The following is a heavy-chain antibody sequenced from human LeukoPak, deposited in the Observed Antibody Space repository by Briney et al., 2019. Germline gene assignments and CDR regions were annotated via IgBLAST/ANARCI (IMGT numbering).Heavy chain of an antibody. CDR2: IYYSGST. CDR3: ASIGTVYGSAI. CDR1: GGSISSSSYY. V-gene: IGHV4-39*01. J-gene: IGHJ4*02. D-gene: IGHD3-10*01. Sequence: PSETLSLTCTVSGGSISSSSYYWGWIRQPPGKGLEWIGSIYYSGSTYYNPSLKSRVTISVDTSKNQFSLKLSSVTAADTAVYYCASIGTVYGSAIWGQGTLVTVSS.